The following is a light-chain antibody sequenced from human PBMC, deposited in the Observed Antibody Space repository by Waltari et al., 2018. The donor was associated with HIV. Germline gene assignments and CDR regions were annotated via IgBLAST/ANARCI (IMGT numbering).Light chain of an antibody. J-gene: IGLJ3*02. Sequence: QLVLSQSPSASASLGASVKLTCTLSSGHSRYAIAWHQQQPEKGPQYLMKVNSDGSNTKGDGIPDRFSGSSSGAERYLTISSLQSEDEADYYCQTWVTGILVFGGGTKLTVL. CDR1: SGHSRYA. CDR2: VNSDGSN. CDR3: QTWVTGILV. V-gene: IGLV4-69*01.